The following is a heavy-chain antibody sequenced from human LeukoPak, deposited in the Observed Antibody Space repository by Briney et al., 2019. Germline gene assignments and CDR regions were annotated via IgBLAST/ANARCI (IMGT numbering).Heavy chain of an antibody. CDR2: IKQDGSEK. CDR3: ARDIRYYYDSSGYYMDV. Sequence: GGSLRLSCAASGFTFSSYWMSWVRQAPGKGLEWVANIKQDGSEKYYVDSVKGRFTISRDNAKNSLYLQMNSLRAEDTAVYYCARDIRYYYDSSGYYMDVWGKGTTVTVSS. D-gene: IGHD3-22*01. V-gene: IGHV3-7*01. J-gene: IGHJ6*03. CDR1: GFTFSSYW.